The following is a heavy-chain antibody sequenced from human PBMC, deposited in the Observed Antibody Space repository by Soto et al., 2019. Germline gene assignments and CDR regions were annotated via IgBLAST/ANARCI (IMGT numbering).Heavy chain of an antibody. Sequence: GGSLRLSCAASGFTFSSYGMHWVRQAPGKGLEWVAVISYDGSNKYYADSVKGRFTISRDNSKNTLYLQMNSLRAEDTAVYYCATFSRILFNAGPCKGDLMDVWGRGTTVTVSS. CDR2: ISYDGSNK. CDR3: ATFSRILFNAGPCKGDLMDV. D-gene: IGHD2-15*01. V-gene: IGHV3-30*03. J-gene: IGHJ6*02. CDR1: GFTFSSYG.